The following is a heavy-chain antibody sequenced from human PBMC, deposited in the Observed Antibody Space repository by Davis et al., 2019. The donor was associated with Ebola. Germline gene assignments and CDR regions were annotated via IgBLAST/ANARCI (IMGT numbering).Heavy chain of an antibody. D-gene: IGHD2-8*02. V-gene: IGHV5-51*01. CDR3: ASRRRTITGMDDGLDI. J-gene: IGHJ3*02. CDR2: IYTGDSDT. Sequence: GESLKISCKDSGNSFNTHWIGWVRQMPGKGLEWMGIIYTGDSDTRYSPSFRGQVTISADKSIKTAFLQWSSLKASDSGMYYCASRRRTITGMDDGLDIWGQGTMVTVSS. CDR1: GNSFNTHW.